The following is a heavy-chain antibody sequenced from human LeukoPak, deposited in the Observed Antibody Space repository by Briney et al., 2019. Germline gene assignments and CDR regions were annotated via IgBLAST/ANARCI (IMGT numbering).Heavy chain of an antibody. V-gene: IGHV3-23*01. CDR3: AKDHANTPVVTN. CDR1: GFTLSSHA. Sequence: GGSLRLSCAASGFTLSSHAMSWVRQAPGKGLEWVSAISGSGGSTYYADSVKGRLTISRDNSKNTVDLQMNNLRVDDTAIYYCAKDHANTPVVTNWGQGILVSVSS. J-gene: IGHJ4*02. CDR2: ISGSGGST. D-gene: IGHD2-21*02.